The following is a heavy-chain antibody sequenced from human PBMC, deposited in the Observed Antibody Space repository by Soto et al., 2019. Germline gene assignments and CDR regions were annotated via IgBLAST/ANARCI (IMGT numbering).Heavy chain of an antibody. CDR1: GFTFSSYS. V-gene: IGHV3-21*01. D-gene: IGHD3-10*01. CDR2: ISSSSSYI. Sequence: VQLVESGGGLVKPGGSLRLSCAASGFTFSSYSMNWVRQAPGKGLEWVSSISSSSSYIYYADSVKGRFTISRDNAKNSLYLQMNSLRAEDTAVYYCARVRGVITPYGMDVWDQGTTVTVSS. CDR3: ARVRGVITPYGMDV. J-gene: IGHJ6*02.